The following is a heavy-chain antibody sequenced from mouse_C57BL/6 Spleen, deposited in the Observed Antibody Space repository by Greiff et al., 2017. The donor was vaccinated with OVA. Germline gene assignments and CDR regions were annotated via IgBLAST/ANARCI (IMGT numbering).Heavy chain of an antibody. J-gene: IGHJ2*01. CDR1: GYSITSGYY. Sequence: DVKLQESGPGLVKPSQSLSLTCSVTGYSITSGYYWNWIRQFPGNKLEWMGYISYDGSNNYNPSLKNRISITRDTSKNQFFLKLNSVTTEDTATYYCAREILNWGQGTTLTVSS. V-gene: IGHV3-6*01. CDR2: ISYDGSN. CDR3: AREILN.